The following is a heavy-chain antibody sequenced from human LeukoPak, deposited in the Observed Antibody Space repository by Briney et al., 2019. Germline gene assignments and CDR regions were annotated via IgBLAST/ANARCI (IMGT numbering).Heavy chain of an antibody. J-gene: IGHJ4*02. CDR2: ISSSSSYI. Sequence: GGSLRPSCAASGFTFSLYTMNWVRQAPGKGLEWVSSISSSSSYIYYADSVKGRFTISRDNAKNSLSLQMNSLRAEDTAVYYCARDSLEGGVFDYWGQGTLVTVSS. D-gene: IGHD1-1*01. CDR1: GFTFSLYT. CDR3: ARDSLEGGVFDY. V-gene: IGHV3-21*01.